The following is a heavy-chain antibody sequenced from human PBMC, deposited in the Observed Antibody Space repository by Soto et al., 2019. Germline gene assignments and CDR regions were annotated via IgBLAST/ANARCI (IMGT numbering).Heavy chain of an antibody. V-gene: IGHV3-74*01. CDR3: ATAEVDY. CDR2: MNSDGRPT. CDR1: GFPFGSYW. J-gene: IGHJ4*02. Sequence: GGSLRLSCVASGFPFGSYWLHWVRQAPGEGLEGVSRMNSDGRPTNYADSVRGRFTVSRDNAKNTLYLQMNSLRAEDTAVYYCATAEVDYWGPGTLVTVSS.